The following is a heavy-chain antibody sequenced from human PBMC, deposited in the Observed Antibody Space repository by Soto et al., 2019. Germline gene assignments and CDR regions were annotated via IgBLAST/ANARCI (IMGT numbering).Heavy chain of an antibody. Sequence: EVQLVESGGGLVQPGGSLRLSCAASGFTFSNYWMHWVRQAPGKGLVWVSRINGDGSNIRFADSVKGRLTISRDNAKNTRYLRMTSLRGEDTGVYYCARASIPGAYGGQGILVTVSS. J-gene: IGHJ4*02. CDR3: ARASIPGAY. V-gene: IGHV3-74*01. CDR1: GFTFSNYW. CDR2: INGDGSNI.